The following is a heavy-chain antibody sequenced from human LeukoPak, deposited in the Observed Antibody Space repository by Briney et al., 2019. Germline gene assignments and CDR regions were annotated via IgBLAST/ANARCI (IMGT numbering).Heavy chain of an antibody. V-gene: IGHV4-34*01. CDR1: GGSFSDYY. D-gene: IGHD2-21*01. CDR2: INHRGTT. CDR3: ARAFDYYFDY. Sequence: SETLSLTCAVYGGSFSDYYWIWIRQPPGKGLEWIAEINHRGTTNYNPSLESRVSISVDTSNRHCSLKLTSETAADTAVYYCARAFDYYFDYWSQGTLVTVSS. J-gene: IGHJ4*02.